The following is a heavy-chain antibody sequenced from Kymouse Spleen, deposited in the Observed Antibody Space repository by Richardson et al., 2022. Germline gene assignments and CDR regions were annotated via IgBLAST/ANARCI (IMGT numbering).Heavy chain of an antibody. J-gene: IGHJ5*02. CDR2: ISSSSSTI. CDR3: ARGPYCTNGVCPNWFDP. D-gene: IGHD2-8*01. V-gene: IGHV3-48*02. CDR1: GFTFSSYS. Sequence: EVQLVESGGGLVQPGGSLRLSCAASGFTFSSYSMNWVRQAPGKGLEWVSYISSSSSTIYYADSVKGRFTISRDNAKNSLYLQMNSLRDEDTAVYYCARGPYCTNGVCPNWFDPWGQGTLVTVSS.